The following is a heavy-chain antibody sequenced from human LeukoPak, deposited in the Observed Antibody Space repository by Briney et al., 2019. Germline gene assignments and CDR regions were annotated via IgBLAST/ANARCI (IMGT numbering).Heavy chain of an antibody. CDR1: GFTFSSYG. J-gene: IGHJ4*02. V-gene: IGHV3-33*01. Sequence: GRSLRLSCAASGFTFSSYGMHWVRQAPGKGLEWVAVIWYDGSNKYYADSVKDRFTIYRDNSKNTLYLQMNSLRAEDTAVYYCARARAMVFDYWGQGTLVTVSS. CDR2: IWYDGSNK. D-gene: IGHD5-18*01. CDR3: ARARAMVFDY.